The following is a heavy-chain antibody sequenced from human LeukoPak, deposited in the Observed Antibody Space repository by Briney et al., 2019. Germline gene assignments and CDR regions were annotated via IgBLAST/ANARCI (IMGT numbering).Heavy chain of an antibody. J-gene: IGHJ4*02. V-gene: IGHV1-18*01. D-gene: IGHD6-19*01. CDR2: ISAYNGNT. CDR3: AIAVAGTEDY. Sequence: ASVKVSCKASGYAFTSYGISWVRQAPGQGLEWMGWISAYNGNTNYAQKLQGRVAMTTDTSTSTAYMELRSLRSDDTAVYYCAIAVAGTEDYWGQGTLVTVSS. CDR1: GYAFTSYG.